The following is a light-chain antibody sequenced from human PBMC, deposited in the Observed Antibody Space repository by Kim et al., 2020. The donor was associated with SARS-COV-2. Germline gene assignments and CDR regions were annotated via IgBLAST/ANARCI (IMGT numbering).Light chain of an antibody. J-gene: IGLJ1*01. CDR3: QVWDSSSDHYV. V-gene: IGLV3-21*04. CDR2: YDS. CDR1: NNVSKG. Sequence: AAEKTARITCGENNNVSKGVRCYQKKPGAALVLVIDYDSGRPSGIPERFCGSNSGNTASLTISRVEAGDEDDYYCQVWDSSSDHYVFGTGTKVTVL.